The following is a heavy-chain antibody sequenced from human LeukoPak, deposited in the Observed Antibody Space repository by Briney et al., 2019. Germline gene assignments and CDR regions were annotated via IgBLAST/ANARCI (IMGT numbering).Heavy chain of an antibody. D-gene: IGHD6-19*01. J-gene: IGHJ4*02. V-gene: IGHV3-23*01. CDR1: GFTFSSYA. CDR3: AKDPTRPIAVAGTFDY. Sequence: GGSLRLSCAASGFTFSSYAMSWFRQAPGKGLGWVSAISGSGGSTYYADSVKGRFTISRDNSKNTLYLQMNSLRAEDTAVYYCAKDPTRPIAVAGTFDYWGQGTLVTVSS. CDR2: ISGSGGST.